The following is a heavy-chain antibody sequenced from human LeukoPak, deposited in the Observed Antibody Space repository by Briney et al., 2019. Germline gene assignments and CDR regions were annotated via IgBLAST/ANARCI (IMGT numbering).Heavy chain of an antibody. V-gene: IGHV3-23*01. Sequence: GGSLRLSCAASGFIFSTYAMSWVRQAPGKGLEWVSIISGSGGSIYYADSVKGRFTISRDNSKNTLYLQMNRLRAEDTAVYYCGKDRNSGGSPSGGSFMGWGRGTLVTVSS. CDR3: GKDRNSGGSPSGGSFMG. CDR2: ISGSGGSI. D-gene: IGHD1-26*01. J-gene: IGHJ4*02. CDR1: GFIFSTYA.